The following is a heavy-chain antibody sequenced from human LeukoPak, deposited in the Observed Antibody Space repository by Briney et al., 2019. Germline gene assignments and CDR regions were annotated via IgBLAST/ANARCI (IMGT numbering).Heavy chain of an antibody. V-gene: IGHV3-33*01. D-gene: IGHD2-15*01. CDR2: IWYDGSND. J-gene: IGHJ3*02. CDR3: ARKNTQDAFDI. CDR1: GFTFSSYV. Sequence: PGRSLRLSGAASGFTFSSYVMHWVRQAPGKGLEWVAVIWYDGSNDYYANSVKGRFTISRDNSKNTLYLQMNSLRAEDTAVYFCARKNTQDAFDIWGQGTMVTVSS.